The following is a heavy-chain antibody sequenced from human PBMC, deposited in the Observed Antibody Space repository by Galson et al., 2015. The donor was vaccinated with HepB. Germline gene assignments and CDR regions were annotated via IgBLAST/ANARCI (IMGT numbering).Heavy chain of an antibody. CDR2: ISSSGGDT. J-gene: IGHJ6*02. V-gene: IGHV3-23*01. CDR1: GFTFGSHD. D-gene: IGHD3-10*01. CDR3: ARWVGATDYSLDV. Sequence: SLRLSCAASGFTFGSHDMNWVRQAPGKGLECVSGISSSGGDTFYADSVKGRFTISRDNSKNTLFLQMNSLRVEDTAVYYCARWVGATDYSLDVWGQGTTVTVSS.